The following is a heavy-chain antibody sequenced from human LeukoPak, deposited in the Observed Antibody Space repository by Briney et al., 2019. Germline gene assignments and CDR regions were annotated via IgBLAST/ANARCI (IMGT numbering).Heavy chain of an antibody. CDR2: IYYSGST. Sequence: SETLSLTCTVSGGSISSYYWSWIRQPPVKGLEWIGYIYYSGSTNYNPSLKSRVTISVDTSKNQFSLKLSSVTAADTAVYYCARVNYYGSGSYRAYNWFDPWGQGTLVTVSS. CDR1: GGSISSYY. V-gene: IGHV4-59*01. CDR3: ARVNYYGSGSYRAYNWFDP. J-gene: IGHJ5*02. D-gene: IGHD3-10*01.